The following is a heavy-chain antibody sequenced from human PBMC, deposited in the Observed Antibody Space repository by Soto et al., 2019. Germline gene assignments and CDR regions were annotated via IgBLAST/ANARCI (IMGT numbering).Heavy chain of an antibody. CDR3: TRYLFHYPVDYGMDV. D-gene: IGHD5-12*01. CDR2: MRSKANSYAT. CDR1: GFSFSGFE. J-gene: IGHJ6*02. V-gene: IGHV3-73*01. Sequence: GGSLRLSCASSGFSFSGFEMQWVRQASGKGLEWVGRMRSKANSYATAYGASVKGRFTVSRDDSKNTVYLQMSSLQTEDTAIYYSTRYLFHYPVDYGMDVWGQGT.